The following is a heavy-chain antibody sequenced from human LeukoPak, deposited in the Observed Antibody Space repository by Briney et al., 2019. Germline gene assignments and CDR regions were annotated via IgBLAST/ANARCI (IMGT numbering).Heavy chain of an antibody. CDR1: GGSLSPYY. D-gene: IGHD4-17*01. Sequence: SETLSLTCTISGGSLSPYYWNWIRQPAGKGLEWIGRIYSSGTTNYNPSLRSRVSMSVDTSKNQFSLKLSSVTAADTAVYYCARHHYGDYATFDYWGQGTLVTVSS. CDR2: IYSSGTT. CDR3: ARHHYGDYATFDY. J-gene: IGHJ4*02. V-gene: IGHV4-4*07.